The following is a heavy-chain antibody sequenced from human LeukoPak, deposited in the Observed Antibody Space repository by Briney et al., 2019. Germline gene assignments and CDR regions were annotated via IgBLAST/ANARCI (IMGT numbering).Heavy chain of an antibody. CDR2: IYYSGST. CDR1: GGSISSYY. D-gene: IGHD6-19*01. J-gene: IGHJ4*02. V-gene: IGHV4-59*01. Sequence: SETLSLTCTVSGGSISSYYWSWIRQPPGKGLEWIGYIYYSGSTNYNPSLKSRVTISVDTSKNQFSLKLSSVAAADTAVYYCAREDSSGPLDYWGQGTLVTVSS. CDR3: AREDSSGPLDY.